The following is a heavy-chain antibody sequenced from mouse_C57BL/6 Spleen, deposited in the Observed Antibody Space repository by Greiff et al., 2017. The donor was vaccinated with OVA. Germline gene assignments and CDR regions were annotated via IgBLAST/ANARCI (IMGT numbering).Heavy chain of an antibody. CDR1: GYTFTSYW. Sequence: VQLKESGTVLARPGASVKMSCKTSGYTFTSYWMHWVKQRPGQGLEWIGAIYPGNSDPSYNQKFKGKAKLTAGPSASTAYMELSSLTNEDSAVYYCTRGGGDYWGQGTTLTVSA. CDR3: TRGGGDY. V-gene: IGHV1-5*01. J-gene: IGHJ2*01. CDR2: IYPGNSDP.